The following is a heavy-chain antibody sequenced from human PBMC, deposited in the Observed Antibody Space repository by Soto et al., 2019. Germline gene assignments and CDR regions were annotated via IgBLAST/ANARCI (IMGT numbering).Heavy chain of an antibody. J-gene: IGHJ5*02. Sequence: QLVESGGGLVQPGRSLRLSCAVSGFTFENFALHWVRQAPGKGLEWVSGIDWNSGTIAYADSVKGRFTLSRDSATSSLYLHLDGLRPEDTAFYYCAKATKVVTHWFDPWGQGTLVTVSS. V-gene: IGHV3-9*01. D-gene: IGHD2-21*02. CDR3: AKATKVVTHWFDP. CDR1: GFTFENFA. CDR2: IDWNSGTI.